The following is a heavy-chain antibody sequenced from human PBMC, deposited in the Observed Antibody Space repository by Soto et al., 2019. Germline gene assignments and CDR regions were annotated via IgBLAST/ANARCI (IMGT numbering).Heavy chain of an antibody. CDR1: GFTFSSYS. CDR2: ISSSSSTI. J-gene: IGHJ5*02. D-gene: IGHD2-21*02. Sequence: PGGSLRLSCAASGFTFSSYSMNWVRQAPGKGLEWVSYISSSSSTIYYADSVKGRFTISRDNAKNSLYLQMNSLRDEDTAVYYCARRPSGPSPYCDGDCYPNWFDPWGQGTLVTVSS. V-gene: IGHV3-48*02. CDR3: ARRPSGPSPYCDGDCYPNWFDP.